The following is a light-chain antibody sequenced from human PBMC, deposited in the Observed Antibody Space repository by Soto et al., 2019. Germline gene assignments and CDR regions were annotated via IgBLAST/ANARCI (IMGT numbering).Light chain of an antibody. J-gene: IGKJ4*01. CDR1: QGISNY. V-gene: IGKV1-27*01. Sequence: IQMTQSPSSLSASVGDRVTITCRASQGISNYLAWYQQKPGKVPKLLIYAASTLQSGVPSRFSGSGSGTDFTLTISSLQPEDVATYYCQKYNSALTFGGGTKVDNK. CDR2: AAS. CDR3: QKYNSALT.